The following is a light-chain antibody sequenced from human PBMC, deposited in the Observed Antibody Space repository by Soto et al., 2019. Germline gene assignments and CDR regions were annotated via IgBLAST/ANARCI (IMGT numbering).Light chain of an antibody. CDR3: SLHAGSKRV. V-gene: IGLV2-8*01. CDR2: EVS. J-gene: IGLJ1*01. CDR1: SSDVGGYNY. Sequence: QSALTQPPSASGSPGQSVTISCTGTSSDVGGYNYVSWYQQHPGKAPKLMIYEVSKRPSGVPDRCSGSKSGNPASLTASGLQAEDEADYYCSLHAGSKRVFCAGTKLTVL.